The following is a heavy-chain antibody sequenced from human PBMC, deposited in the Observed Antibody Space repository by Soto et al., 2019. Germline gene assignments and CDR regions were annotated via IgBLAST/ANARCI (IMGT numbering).Heavy chain of an antibody. V-gene: IGHV3-66*01. CDR2: IYSGGST. Sequence: PGGSLRLSCAASGFTVSSNYMSWVRQAPGKGLEWVSVIYSGGSTYYADSVKGRFTISRDNSKNTLYLQMNSLRAEDTAVYYCASSPYYYDSSGYSEYWGQGTLVTVSS. CDR3: ASSPYYYDSSGYSEY. CDR1: GFTVSSNY. D-gene: IGHD3-22*01. J-gene: IGHJ4*02.